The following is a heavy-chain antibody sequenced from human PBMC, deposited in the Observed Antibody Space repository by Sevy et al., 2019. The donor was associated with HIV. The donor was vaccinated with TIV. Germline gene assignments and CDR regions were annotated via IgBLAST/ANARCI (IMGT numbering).Heavy chain of an antibody. V-gene: IGHV3-74*01. CDR3: ATPRFDF. J-gene: IGHJ4*02. CDR2: MNTDGSST. CDR1: GFTFGTYT. Sequence: GGSLRLSCAASGFTFGTYTMNWVRQAPGKGLEWVSRMNTDGSSTNYADSVKGRFTISRDNAKNTLYLEMNNLRDEDTALYYCATPRFDFWGPGTLVTVSS.